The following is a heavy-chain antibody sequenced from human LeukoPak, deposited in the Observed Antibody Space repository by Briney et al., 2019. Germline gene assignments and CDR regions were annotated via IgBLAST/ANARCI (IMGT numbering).Heavy chain of an antibody. Sequence: ASVKVSCKASGYTFTGYYMHWVRQAPGQGLEWMGWISAYNGNTNYAQKLQGRVTMTTDTSTSTAYMELRSLRSDDTAVHYCARVAGELLWFGELLSNFDYWGQGTLVTVSS. CDR3: ARVAGELLWFGELLSNFDY. V-gene: IGHV1-18*04. J-gene: IGHJ4*02. CDR1: GYTFTGYY. D-gene: IGHD3-10*01. CDR2: ISAYNGNT.